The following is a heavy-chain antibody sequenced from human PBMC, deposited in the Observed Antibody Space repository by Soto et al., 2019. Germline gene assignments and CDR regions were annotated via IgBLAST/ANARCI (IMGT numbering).Heavy chain of an antibody. CDR3: ARHVPYCSDTSHCAYGMDV. V-gene: IGHV4-59*08. CDR2: IYCSGST. D-gene: IGHD2-2*01. J-gene: IGHJ6*02. Sequence: TSETLSLTCTVSGGSISSHYWSWIRQPPGKGLEWIGYIYCSGSTKYKPSLKSRVTISVDTSKNQFSLKLSSVTAADTAVYYCARHVPYCSDTSHCAYGMDVWGQGTTVTVSS. CDR1: GGSISSHY.